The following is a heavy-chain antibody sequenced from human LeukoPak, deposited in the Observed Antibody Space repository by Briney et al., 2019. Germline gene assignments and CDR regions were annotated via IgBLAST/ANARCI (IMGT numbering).Heavy chain of an antibody. CDR1: GGSISSSSYY. D-gene: IGHD2-15*01. CDR2: IYYSGST. V-gene: IGHV4-39*07. J-gene: IGHJ4*02. CDR3: ARIYCSGGSCYETDY. Sequence: SETLSLTCTVSGGSISSSSYYWGWIRQPPGKGLEWIGSIYYSGSTYYNPSLKSRVTISVDTSKNQFSLKLSSVTAADTAVYYCARIYCSGGSCYETDYWGQGTLVTVSS.